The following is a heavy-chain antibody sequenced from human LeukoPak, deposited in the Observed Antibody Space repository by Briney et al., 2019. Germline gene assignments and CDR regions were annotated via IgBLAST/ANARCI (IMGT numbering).Heavy chain of an antibody. CDR1: GYTFTGYY. V-gene: IGHV1-2*02. CDR3: ARDLGFPDIVVVPAAALLGY. Sequence: ASVKVSCKASGYTFTGYYMHWVRQAPGQGLEWMGWINPNSGGTNYAQKFQGRVTMTRDTSISTAYMELSRLRSDDTAVYYCARDLGFPDIVVVPAAALLGYWGQGTLVTVSS. D-gene: IGHD2-2*01. J-gene: IGHJ4*02. CDR2: INPNSGGT.